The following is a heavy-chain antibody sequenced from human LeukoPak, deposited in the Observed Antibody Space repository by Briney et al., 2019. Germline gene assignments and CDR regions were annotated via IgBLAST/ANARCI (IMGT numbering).Heavy chain of an antibody. D-gene: IGHD6-13*01. Sequence: GASVKVSCKASGYTFTRSDINWVRQAAGQGLEWMGWINPNSGRTGYAQKFQGRVTMTANTSISTAYMELSSLRFYDTAVYYCARGRSGLAAAGTYDYWGQGTLITVSS. J-gene: IGHJ4*02. V-gene: IGHV1-8*01. CDR3: ARGRSGLAAAGTYDY. CDR2: INPNSGRT. CDR1: GYTFTRSD.